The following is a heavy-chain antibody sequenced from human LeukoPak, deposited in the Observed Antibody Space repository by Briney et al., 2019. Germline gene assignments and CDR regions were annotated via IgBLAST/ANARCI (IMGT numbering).Heavy chain of an antibody. CDR1: GFTVSSNY. CDR2: IYGSTSA. V-gene: IGHV3-66*01. CDR3: AREGLGYEFDY. Sequence: PGGSLRLSCAASGFTVSSNYINWVRQAPGKGLEWVSLIYGSTSADYADSVKGRFTISRDTSMNTVYLQMNSLRAEDTAVYYCAREGLGYEFDYWGQGTLVTVSS. J-gene: IGHJ4*02. D-gene: IGHD3-3*01.